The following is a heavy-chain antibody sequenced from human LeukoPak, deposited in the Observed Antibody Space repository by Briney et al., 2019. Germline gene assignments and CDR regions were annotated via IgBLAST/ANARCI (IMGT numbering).Heavy chain of an antibody. CDR1: GGSFSGYY. D-gene: IGHD2-15*01. CDR3: AREGPYIVVVVAAAHNWFDP. Sequence: SETLSLTCAVYGGSFSGYYWSWIRQPPGKGLEWIGEINHSGSTNYNPSLKSRVTISVDTSKNQFSLKLSSVNAADTAVYYCAREGPYIVVVVAAAHNWFDPWGQGTLVTVSS. CDR2: INHSGST. J-gene: IGHJ5*02. V-gene: IGHV4-34*01.